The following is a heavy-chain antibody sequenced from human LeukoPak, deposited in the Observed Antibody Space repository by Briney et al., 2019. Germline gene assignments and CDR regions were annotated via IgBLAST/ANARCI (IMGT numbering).Heavy chain of an antibody. D-gene: IGHD2-2*02. CDR3: ATDTTLTRALYCSSTSCYIDY. V-gene: IGHV1-2*02. J-gene: IGHJ4*02. CDR1: GYTFTGYY. Sequence: ASVKVSCTASGYTFTGYYMHWVRQAPGQGLEWMGWINPNSGGTNYAQKFQGRVTMTRDTSISTAYMELSRLRSDDTAVYYCATDTTLTRALYCSSTSCYIDYWGQGTLVTVSS. CDR2: INPNSGGT.